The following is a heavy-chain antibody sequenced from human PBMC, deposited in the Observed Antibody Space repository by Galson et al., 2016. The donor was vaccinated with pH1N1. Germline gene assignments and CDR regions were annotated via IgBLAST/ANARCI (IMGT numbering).Heavy chain of an antibody. D-gene: IGHD1-26*01. CDR3: ARDPLDGSYLLDY. J-gene: IGHJ4*02. V-gene: IGHV3-7*01. Sequence: SLRLSCAASGFTFSSYWMSWVRQAPGKGLEWVANIKQDGSEKYYVDSVKGRFTISRDNAKNSLYLQMNSLRAEDTAVYYCARDPLDGSYLLDYWGQGTLVTVSS. CDR1: GFTFSSYW. CDR2: IKQDGSEK.